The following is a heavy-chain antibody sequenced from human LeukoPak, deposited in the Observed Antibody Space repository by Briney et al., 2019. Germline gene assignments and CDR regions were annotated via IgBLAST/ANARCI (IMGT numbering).Heavy chain of an antibody. V-gene: IGHV6-1*01. D-gene: IGHD2-15*01. J-gene: IGHJ4*02. Sequence: SQTLSLTCAISGDSVSSNSVAWNWIRQSPSRGLEWLGRTYHRSKWYNDYALSVKSRISVNTNTPKNQFYLQLNSLTTEDRGVYYCVRGSSYSFDYWGQGTLVTVSS. CDR2: TYHRSKWYN. CDR1: GDSVSSNSVA. CDR3: VRGSSYSFDY.